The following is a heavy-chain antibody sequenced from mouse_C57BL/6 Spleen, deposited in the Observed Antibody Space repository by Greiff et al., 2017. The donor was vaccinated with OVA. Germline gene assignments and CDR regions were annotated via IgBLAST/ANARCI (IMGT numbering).Heavy chain of an antibody. D-gene: IGHD1-1*01. CDR2: IYPGNGDT. CDR3: TRRYYYGSSYDWYFDV. J-gene: IGHJ1*03. Sequence: EVKLQESGTVLARPGASVKMSCKTSGYTFTSYWMHWVKQRPGQGLEWLGAIYPGNGDTSYNQNFKGKAKLTAVTSASTAYMELSSLTNEDSAVYYCTRRYYYGSSYDWYFDVWGTGTTVTVSS. CDR1: GYTFTSYW. V-gene: IGHV1-5*01.